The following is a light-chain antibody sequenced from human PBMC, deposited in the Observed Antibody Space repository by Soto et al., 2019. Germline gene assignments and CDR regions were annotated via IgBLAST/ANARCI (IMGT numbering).Light chain of an antibody. CDR2: AAS. CDR3: LQVNSFPHT. Sequence: DIRMTQSPSSVSASVGDRVTITCRASQGISSWLAWYQQKPGKAPKLLIYAASSLQSGVPSRFSGSRPRTDFTLTVISLQPVYLATYYCLQVNSFPHTFSQGTKREIK. CDR1: QGISSW. J-gene: IGKJ2*01. V-gene: IGKV1-12*01.